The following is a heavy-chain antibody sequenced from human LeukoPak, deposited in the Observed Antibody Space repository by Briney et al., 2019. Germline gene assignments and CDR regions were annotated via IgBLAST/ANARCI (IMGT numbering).Heavy chain of an antibody. D-gene: IGHD6-13*01. V-gene: IGHV3-33*01. CDR2: IRYDGGNE. CDR3: ARVAPIYSSSLYYLDC. CDR1: GFTFSGHV. Sequence: GGSLRLSCAASGFTFSGHVMHWVRQAPGKGLEWVAAIRYDGGNEYYGDSVKGRFTISRDNSKNTLYLQMNSLRAEDTAVYYCARVAPIYSSSLYYLDCWGQGTLVTVSS. J-gene: IGHJ4*02.